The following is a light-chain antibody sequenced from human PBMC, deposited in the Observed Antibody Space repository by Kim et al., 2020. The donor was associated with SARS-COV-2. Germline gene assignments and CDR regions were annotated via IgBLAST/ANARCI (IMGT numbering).Light chain of an antibody. J-gene: IGLJ3*02. Sequence: GQSITRYCPGTSSDGGVNVYVAWFQQHPGRTPKGVIVDVTGRPAGVSSRFSGSKSGNTASLTISGLQAEDEADYYCVSFTTIGTWVFGGGTQLTVL. CDR3: VSFTTIGTWV. CDR2: DVT. V-gene: IGLV2-14*03. CDR1: SSDGGVNVY.